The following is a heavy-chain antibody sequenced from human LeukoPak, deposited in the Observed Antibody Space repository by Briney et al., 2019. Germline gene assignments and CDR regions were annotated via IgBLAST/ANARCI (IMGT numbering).Heavy chain of an antibody. V-gene: IGHV3-48*01. J-gene: IGHJ4*02. Sequence: GGSLRLSCAASGFSFSSYSMNWVRQAPGKGLEWVSYISTSSTTIYYADSVKGRFTISRDNSKNTLYLQMNSLRAEDTAVYYCAKDLVRTVAGYYFDYWGQGTLVTVSS. CDR1: GFSFSSYS. D-gene: IGHD6-19*01. CDR3: AKDLVRTVAGYYFDY. CDR2: ISTSSTTI.